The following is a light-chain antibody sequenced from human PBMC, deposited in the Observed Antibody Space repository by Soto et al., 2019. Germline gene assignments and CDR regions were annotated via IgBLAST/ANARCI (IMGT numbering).Light chain of an antibody. Sequence: QSVLTQPPSVSGTPGQRVTISCSGSSYNIGSNAVNWYQQLPGTAPKLFIYSNNQRPSGVPDRFSGSKSGTSASLAIRGLQSEEEADDFCAAWDDSLKGLVFGGGTKLTVL. J-gene: IGLJ3*02. V-gene: IGLV1-44*01. CDR1: SYNIGSNA. CDR2: SNN. CDR3: AAWDDSLKGLV.